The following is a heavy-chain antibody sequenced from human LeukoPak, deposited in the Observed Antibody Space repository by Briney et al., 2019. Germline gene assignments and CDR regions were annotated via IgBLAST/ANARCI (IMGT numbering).Heavy chain of an antibody. CDR1: GFTFSSYE. CDR2: ISTSGSTV. Sequence: GGSLRLSCAASGFTFSSYEMNWVRQAPGKGLEWVSFISTSGSTVYYADSVKGRFNISRDNAKNSLYLQMNSLRAEDTAVYYCARVGEGFGELWYYYYYMDVWGKGTTVTVSS. V-gene: IGHV3-48*03. CDR3: ARVGEGFGELWYYYYYMDV. J-gene: IGHJ6*03. D-gene: IGHD3-10*01.